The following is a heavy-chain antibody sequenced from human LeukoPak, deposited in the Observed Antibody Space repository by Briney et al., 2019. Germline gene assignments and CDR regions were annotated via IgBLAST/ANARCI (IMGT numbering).Heavy chain of an antibody. CDR1: GFTFSRFS. CDR2: ISSSGSYI. J-gene: IGHJ4*02. V-gene: IGHV3-21*01. Sequence: GGSLRLSCAASGFTFSRFSMNWVRQAPGKGLEWVSSISSSGSYIFYADSLKGWFTISRDNAKNSLYLQMNSLRAEDTAVYYCAREAAGRSEDDYWGQGTLVTVSS. CDR3: AREAAGRSEDDY. D-gene: IGHD6-19*01.